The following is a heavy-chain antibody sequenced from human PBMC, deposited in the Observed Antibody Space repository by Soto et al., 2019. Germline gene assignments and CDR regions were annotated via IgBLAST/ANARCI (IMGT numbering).Heavy chain of an antibody. CDR2: ISGVGDGT. CDR1: GFPFSRYS. J-gene: IGHJ6*02. D-gene: IGHD3-3*01. Sequence: LRLSCEASGFPFSRYSLNWVRQAPGQGLEWVSLISGVGDGTYYTDSVKGRFFISRDNTKNTLNLQMTGLRGEDTAVYFCAKIGDFWSWGMDAWGQGTTVTVSS. CDR3: AKIGDFWSWGMDA. V-gene: IGHV3-23*01.